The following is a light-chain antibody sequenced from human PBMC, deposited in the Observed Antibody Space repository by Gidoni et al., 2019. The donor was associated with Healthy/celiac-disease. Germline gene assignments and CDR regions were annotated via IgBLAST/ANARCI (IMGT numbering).Light chain of an antibody. Sequence: DIQVTQSPSYLSASVRDRVNITCRASQSISIYLHWYQQQPGKDPQLLIYAASSLQSGVPSRFSGSGSGTDFTLTISSLQPFEFATYHCHQSYSRITFGGGTKVEIK. CDR2: AAS. V-gene: IGKV1-39*01. J-gene: IGKJ4*01. CDR3: HQSYSRIT. CDR1: QSISIY.